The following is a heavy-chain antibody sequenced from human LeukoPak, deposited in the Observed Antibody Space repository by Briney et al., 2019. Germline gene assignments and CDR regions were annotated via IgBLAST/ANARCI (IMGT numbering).Heavy chain of an antibody. CDR3: ARDYGDLPARVPYFDY. D-gene: IGHD4-17*01. Sequence: GGSLRLSCAASGFTFSNYEMNWVRQAPGKGLEWVSYISSSSSMIYYADSVKCRFTISRDNAKNSLYLQMKSLRDEDTAIYYCARDYGDLPARVPYFDYWGQGTLVTVSS. V-gene: IGHV3-48*03. CDR1: GFTFSNYE. J-gene: IGHJ4*02. CDR2: ISSSSSMI.